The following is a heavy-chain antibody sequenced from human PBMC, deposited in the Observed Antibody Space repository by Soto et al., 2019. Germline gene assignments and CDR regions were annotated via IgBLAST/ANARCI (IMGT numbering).Heavy chain of an antibody. CDR1: GGSISSYY. D-gene: IGHD6-13*01. V-gene: IGHV4-59*08. J-gene: IGHJ5*02. Sequence: SETLSLTCTVSGGSISSYYWSWIRQPPGKGLEWIGYIYYSGSTNYNPSLKSRVTISVDTSKNQFSLKLSSVTAADAAVYYCARSGAAAGFNWFDPWGQGTLVTVSS. CDR2: IYYSGST. CDR3: ARSGAAAGFNWFDP.